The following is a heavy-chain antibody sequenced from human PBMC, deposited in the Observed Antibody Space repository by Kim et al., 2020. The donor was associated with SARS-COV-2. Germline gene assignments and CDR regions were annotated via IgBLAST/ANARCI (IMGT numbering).Heavy chain of an antibody. J-gene: IGHJ4*02. CDR3: ATLSPSSDAFDY. V-gene: IGHV1-24*01. CDR1: GYTLTELS. Sequence: ASVKVSCKVSGYTLTELSMHWVRQAPGKGLEWMGGFDPEDGETIHAQKFQGRVTVTEDTSTDTAYMELSSLRSEDTAVYYCATLSPSSDAFDYWGQGTLVTVSS. D-gene: IGHD2-21*01. CDR2: FDPEDGET.